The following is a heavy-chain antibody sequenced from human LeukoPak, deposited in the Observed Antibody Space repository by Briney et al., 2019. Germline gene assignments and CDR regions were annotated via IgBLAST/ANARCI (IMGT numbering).Heavy chain of an antibody. CDR3: ARVLWFGETPYYFDY. D-gene: IGHD3-10*01. J-gene: IGHJ4*02. CDR2: IYHSGST. V-gene: IGHV4-61*10. Sequence: SETLSLTCTVSGGSISSGSYYWSWIRQPAGKGLEWIGYIYHSGSTNYNPSLKSRVTISVDTSKNQSSLKLSSVTAADTAVYYCARVLWFGETPYYFDYWGQGTLVTVSS. CDR1: GGSISSGSYY.